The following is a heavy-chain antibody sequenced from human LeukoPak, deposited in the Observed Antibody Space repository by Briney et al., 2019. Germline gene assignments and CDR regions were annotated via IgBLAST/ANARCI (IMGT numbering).Heavy chain of an antibody. Sequence: GGSLRLSCAASGFTLSNYGMHWVRQAPGKGLEWVAVISSDGSNKYYADSVKGRFTISSDNSKNTLYLQMNSLRADDTAVYYCAKGEYYYGTGSYYFYYYYMDVWGKGTTVTVSS. V-gene: IGHV3-30*18. CDR3: AKGEYYYGTGSYYFYYYYMDV. CDR2: ISSDGSNK. CDR1: GFTLSNYG. D-gene: IGHD3-10*01. J-gene: IGHJ6*03.